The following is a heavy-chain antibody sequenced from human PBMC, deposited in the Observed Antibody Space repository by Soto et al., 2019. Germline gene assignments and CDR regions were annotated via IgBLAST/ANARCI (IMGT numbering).Heavy chain of an antibody. V-gene: IGHV5-51*01. CDR2: IYPGDSDT. J-gene: IGHJ6*02. CDR3: ATDSYSGSYRYYGMDV. D-gene: IGHD1-26*01. CDR1: GYSFTSYW. Sequence: GESLKISCKGSGYSFTSYWIGWVRQMPGKGLEWMGIIYPGDSDTRYSPSFQGQVTISADKSISTAYLQWSSLKASDTAMYYCATDSYSGSYRYYGMDVWGQGTTVTVS.